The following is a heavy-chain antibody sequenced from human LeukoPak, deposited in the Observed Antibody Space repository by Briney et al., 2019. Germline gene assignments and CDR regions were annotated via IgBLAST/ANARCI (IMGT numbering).Heavy chain of an antibody. CDR3: AGFFYDNSGDAFDL. CDR1: GGSFTFTSHA. D-gene: IGHD3-22*01. J-gene: IGHJ3*01. Sequence: SVKVSCKASGGSFTFTSHAISWVRQAPGQGLEWMGGLIPIYGSANYAQKFQGRVTITSDESTRTVYMELSSLRPEDSAVYYCAGFFYDNSGDAFDLWGQGTVVTVSS. V-gene: IGHV1-69*01. CDR2: LIPIYGSA.